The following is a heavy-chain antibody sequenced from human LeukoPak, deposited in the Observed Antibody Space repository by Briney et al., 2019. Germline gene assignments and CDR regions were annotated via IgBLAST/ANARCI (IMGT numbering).Heavy chain of an antibody. CDR3: TRADYYDSSGYPTYQYYFDY. J-gene: IGHJ4*02. V-gene: IGHV3-49*04. CDR2: IRSKAYGGTT. D-gene: IGHD3-22*01. CDR1: GFTFGDYA. Sequence: GGSLRLSCTASGFTFGDYAMSWVRQAPGKGLECVGFIRSKAYGGTTEYAASVKGRFTISRDDSKSIAYLQMNSLKTEDTAVYYCTRADYYDSSGYPTYQYYFDYWGQGTLVTVSS.